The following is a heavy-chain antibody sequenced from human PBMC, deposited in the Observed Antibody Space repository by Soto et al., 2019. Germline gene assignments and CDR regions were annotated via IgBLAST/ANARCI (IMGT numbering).Heavy chain of an antibody. J-gene: IGHJ4*02. CDR1: GYTFTGYY. D-gene: IGHD3-22*01. CDR2: INPNSGGT. Sequence: GASVKVSCKASGYTFTGYYMHWVRQAPGQGLEWMGWINPNSGGTNYAQKFQGRVTMTRDTSISTAYMELSRLRSDDTAVYYCARAGIYDSSGYYSYYFDYWGQGTLVTVS. CDR3: ARAGIYDSSGYYSYYFDY. V-gene: IGHV1-2*02.